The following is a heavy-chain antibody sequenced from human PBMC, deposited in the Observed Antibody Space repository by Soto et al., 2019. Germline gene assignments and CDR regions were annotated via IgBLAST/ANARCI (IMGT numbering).Heavy chain of an antibody. CDR1: GYSLTGYW. V-gene: IGHV5-10-1*01. D-gene: IGHD3-10*01. J-gene: IGHJ4*02. Sequence: GESLKISCEGSGYSLTGYWISWVRQMPGKGLEWMGKIDPSDSYTNYSPSFQGHVTISADKSISTAYLQWSSLKASDTAIYYCARAQIEYGSGRNDYWGQGTLVTVSS. CDR2: IDPSDSYT. CDR3: ARAQIEYGSGRNDY.